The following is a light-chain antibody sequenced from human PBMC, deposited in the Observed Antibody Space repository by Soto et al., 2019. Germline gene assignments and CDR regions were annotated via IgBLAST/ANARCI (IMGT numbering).Light chain of an antibody. CDR3: QQYGSSPPYT. J-gene: IGKJ2*01. V-gene: IGKV3-20*01. Sequence: EIVLTQSPGTLSLSPGERATLSCRASQSVSSSYLAWYQQKPGQAPRLLICGASNRATGIPDRFSASGSVTDFTLTMSRLEPEDFAVYYCQQYGSSPPYTFGQGTKLEI. CDR1: QSVSSSY. CDR2: GAS.